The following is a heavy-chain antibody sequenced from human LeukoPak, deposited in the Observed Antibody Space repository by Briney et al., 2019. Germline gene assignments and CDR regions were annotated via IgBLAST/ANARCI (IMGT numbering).Heavy chain of an antibody. V-gene: IGHV3-48*03. Sequence: GGSLRLSCAASGFTFSSYDMNWVRQAPGKGLEWLSYISRSSSTIYYADSVKGRFTISRDNAENSLYLQMNSLRAEDTAVYYCARDFHYYDSSGYYEKWFDPWGQGTLVTVSS. CDR2: ISRSSSTI. CDR3: ARDFHYYDSSGYYEKWFDP. D-gene: IGHD3-22*01. J-gene: IGHJ5*02. CDR1: GFTFSSYD.